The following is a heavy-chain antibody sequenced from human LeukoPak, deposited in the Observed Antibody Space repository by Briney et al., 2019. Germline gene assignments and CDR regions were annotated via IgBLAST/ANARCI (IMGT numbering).Heavy chain of an antibody. D-gene: IGHD3-22*01. CDR3: ARDGLPEAYYYDSSGAELDY. Sequence: GGSLRLSCAASGFTFSSYWMSWVRQAPGKGQEWVANIKQDGSEKYYVDSVKGRFTISRDNAKNSLYLQMNSLRAEDTAVYYCARDGLPEAYYYDSSGAELDYWGQGTLVTVSS. CDR2: IKQDGSEK. CDR1: GFTFSSYW. J-gene: IGHJ4*02. V-gene: IGHV3-7*01.